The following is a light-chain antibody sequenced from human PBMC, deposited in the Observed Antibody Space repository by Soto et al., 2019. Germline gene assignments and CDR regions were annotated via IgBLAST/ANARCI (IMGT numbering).Light chain of an antibody. CDR2: DVG. CDR1: SGDIGAYNY. J-gene: IGLJ1*01. CDR3: RSYTSTSTRV. Sequence: QSALTQPASVSGSPGQSITISCTGTSGDIGAYNYVSWYQQHPGKAPKLIIYDVGNRPSGVSSRFSGSKSGNTASLTISGLQSEDEADYYCRSYTSTSTRVFGTGTKVTVL. V-gene: IGLV2-14*03.